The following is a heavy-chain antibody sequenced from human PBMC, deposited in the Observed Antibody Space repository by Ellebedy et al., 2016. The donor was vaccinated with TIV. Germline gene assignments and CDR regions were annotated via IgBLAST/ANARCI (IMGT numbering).Heavy chain of an antibody. CDR3: AKADYADYPSYFDY. D-gene: IGHD4-17*01. CDR2: MKGDGSSV. V-gene: IGHV3-74*01. CDR1: GFTFSSYW. J-gene: IGHJ4*02. Sequence: GGSLRLSCAASGFTFSSYWMYWVRQAPGKGLEWVSRMKGDGSSVTYADSVKGRFTISSDNSQRTLFLQMNSLRAEDTAVYYCAKADYADYPSYFDYWGQGTLVTVSS.